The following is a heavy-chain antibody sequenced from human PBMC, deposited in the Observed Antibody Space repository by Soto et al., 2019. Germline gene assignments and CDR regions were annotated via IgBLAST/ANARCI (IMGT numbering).Heavy chain of an antibody. CDR3: ARVPNSSRFHDY. Sequence: RGSLILSCVGSGFTFNDYGMQSVCQAPGKGLEWVSFNISGDSHKYYADSVKGRFTISRDNSKNTLYLQMNSLRAEDTAVYYCARVPNSSRFHDYWGLGTLVTVSS. V-gene: IGHV3-21*05. J-gene: IGHJ4*02. CDR1: GFTFNDYG. D-gene: IGHD3-22*01. CDR2: NISGDSHK.